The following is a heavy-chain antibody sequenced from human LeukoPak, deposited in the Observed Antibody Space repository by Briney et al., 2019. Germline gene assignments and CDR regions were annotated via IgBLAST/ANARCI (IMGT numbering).Heavy chain of an antibody. Sequence: GASVKVSCKASGGTLSSYTISWVRQAPGQGLEWMGRIIPILGIANYAQKFQGRVTITADKSTSTAYMELSSLRSEDTAVYYCASLAYYYDSSGYPDAFDIWGQGTMVTVSS. CDR2: IIPILGIA. J-gene: IGHJ3*02. CDR3: ASLAYYYDSSGYPDAFDI. V-gene: IGHV1-69*02. CDR1: GGTLSSYT. D-gene: IGHD3-22*01.